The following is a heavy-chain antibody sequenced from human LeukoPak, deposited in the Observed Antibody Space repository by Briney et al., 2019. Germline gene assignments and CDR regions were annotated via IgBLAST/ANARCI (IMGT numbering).Heavy chain of an antibody. CDR2: IYYSGSP. CDR3: ARHTIRNPQNWYFDL. D-gene: IGHD3-3*01. CDR1: GGSISSYY. J-gene: IGHJ2*01. V-gene: IGHV4-59*01. Sequence: PSETLSLTCTVSGGSISSYYWSWIRQPPGKGLEWIGYIYYSGSPNYNPSLKSRVTISGDSSKNQVSLRLNSVTAADTAVYYCARHTIRNPQNWYFDLWGRGTLVTVSS.